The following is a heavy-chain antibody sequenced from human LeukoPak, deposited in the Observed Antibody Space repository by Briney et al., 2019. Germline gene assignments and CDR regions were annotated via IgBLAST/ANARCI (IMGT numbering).Heavy chain of an antibody. CDR1: GGTFSSYA. CDR2: IIPIFGTA. V-gene: IGHV1-69*13. D-gene: IGHD6-19*01. J-gene: IGHJ4*02. CDR3: ARPVAPYRHQHYFDY. Sequence: SVKVSCKASGGTFSSYAISWVRQAPGQGLEWMGGIIPIFGTANYAQKFQGRVTITADESTSTAYMELSSLRSEDTAVYYCARPVAPYRHQHYFDYWGQGTLVTVST.